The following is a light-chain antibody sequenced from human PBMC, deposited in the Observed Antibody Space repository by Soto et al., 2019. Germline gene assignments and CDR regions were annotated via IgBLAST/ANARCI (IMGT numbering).Light chain of an antibody. J-gene: IGKJ3*01. CDR2: KAS. Sequence: DIQMTQSPSTLSASVGDRVTITCRASQNILTWLAWYQQKPGKAPKLLIYKASSLESGVPSRFSGSGSGTEFTLTISSLHPDDFATYYCQQYSGYPFTFGPGTKVDIK. CDR3: QQYSGYPFT. V-gene: IGKV1-5*03. CDR1: QNILTW.